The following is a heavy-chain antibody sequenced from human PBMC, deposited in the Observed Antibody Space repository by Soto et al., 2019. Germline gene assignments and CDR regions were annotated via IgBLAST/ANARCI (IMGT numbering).Heavy chain of an antibody. CDR2: ISSNGGST. D-gene: IGHD6-19*01. Sequence: QPGGSLRLSCSASGFTFSSYAMHWVRQAPGKGLEYVSAISSNGGSTYYADSVKGRFTISRDNSKNTLYLQMSSLRAEDTAVYYCVKDFIFRQGGWSRISYGPFDYWGQGTLVTVSS. J-gene: IGHJ4*02. V-gene: IGHV3-64D*06. CDR3: VKDFIFRQGGWSRISYGPFDY. CDR1: GFTFSSYA.